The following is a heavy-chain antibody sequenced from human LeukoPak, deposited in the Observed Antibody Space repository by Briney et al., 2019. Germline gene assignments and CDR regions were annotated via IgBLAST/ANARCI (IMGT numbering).Heavy chain of an antibody. V-gene: IGHV3-23*01. J-gene: IGHJ3*02. D-gene: IGHD4-23*01. CDR3: ARGWHGYGGLNDAFDI. Sequence: GGSLRLSCAASGFPFSSYAMSWVRQSPGKGLEWVSAISGGNGNTYYAYYADSVRGRFTISRDNSKNTLYLQMNSLRDEDTAVYYCARGWHGYGGLNDAFDIWGQGTMVAVSS. CDR1: GFPFSSYA. CDR2: ISGGNGNTYYA.